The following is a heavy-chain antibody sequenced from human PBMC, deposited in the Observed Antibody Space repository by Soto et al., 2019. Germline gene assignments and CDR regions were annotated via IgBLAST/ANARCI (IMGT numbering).Heavy chain of an antibody. D-gene: IGHD2-2*01. Sequence: EVQLLESGGGLVQPGGSLRLSCAASGFTFSSYAMSWVRQAPGKGLEWVSAISGSGGSTYYADSVKGRFTISRDDSKNTLYLQMNSLRAEDTAVYYCAKAPDIVVVPAAILYWGQGTLVTVSS. CDR3: AKAPDIVVVPAAILY. J-gene: IGHJ4*02. V-gene: IGHV3-23*01. CDR2: ISGSGGST. CDR1: GFTFSSYA.